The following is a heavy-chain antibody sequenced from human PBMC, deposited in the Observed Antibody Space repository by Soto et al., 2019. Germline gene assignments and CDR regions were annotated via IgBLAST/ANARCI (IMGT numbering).Heavy chain of an antibody. CDR2: ISGSGGST. J-gene: IGHJ6*03. D-gene: IGHD2-2*01. CDR3: TSHLGCSSTSCPADYYYYYMDV. CDR1: GFTFSSYA. V-gene: IGHV3-23*01. Sequence: PGGSLRLSCAASGFTFSSYAMSWVRQAPGKGLEWVSAISGSGGSTYYADSVKGRFTISRDNSKNTLYLQMNSLRAEDTAVYYCTSHLGCSSTSCPADYYYYYMDVWGEGTTVTVSS.